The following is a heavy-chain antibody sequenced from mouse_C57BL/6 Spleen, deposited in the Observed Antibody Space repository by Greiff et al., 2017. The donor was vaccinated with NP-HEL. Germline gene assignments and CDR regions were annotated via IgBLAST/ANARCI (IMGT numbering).Heavy chain of an antibody. CDR1: GFTFSDFY. CDR2: SRNKANDYTT. Sequence: EVKLMESGGGLVQSGRSLRLSCATSGFTFSDFYMEWVRQAPGKGLEWIAASRNKANDYTTEYSASVKGRFIVSIDTSQSIRYLQMNALRAEDTAIYYCARDAWYFDVWGTGTTVTVSS. V-gene: IGHV7-1*01. CDR3: ARDAWYFDV. J-gene: IGHJ1*03.